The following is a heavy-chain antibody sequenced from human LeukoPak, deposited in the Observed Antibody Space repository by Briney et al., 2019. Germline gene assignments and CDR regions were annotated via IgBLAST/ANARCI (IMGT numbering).Heavy chain of an antibody. CDR2: IYYSGST. D-gene: IGHD3-10*01. J-gene: IGHJ4*02. CDR1: GGSISSYY. CDR3: ARGTGSYYY. Sequence: PSETLSLTCTVSGGSISSYYWSWIRQPPGKGLEWIGYIYYSGSTNYNPSLKSRVTISVDTSKNQFSLKLSSVTAADTAVYYCARGTGSYYYWGQGTLVTVSS. V-gene: IGHV4-59*12.